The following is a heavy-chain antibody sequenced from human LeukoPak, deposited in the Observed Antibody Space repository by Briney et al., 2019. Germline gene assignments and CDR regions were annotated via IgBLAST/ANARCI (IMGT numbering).Heavy chain of an antibody. D-gene: IGHD1-26*01. J-gene: IGHJ4*02. V-gene: IGHV3-30*18. CDR2: ISYDGSNE. CDR1: GFTLIRHG. Sequence: GRSLRLSCAASGFTLIRHGMHWARQAPGKGLEWVAFISYDGSNEYYADSVKGRFPISRDNSRNTLYLQMNSLRVEDTAVYYCAKDGGGTDFDYWGQGTLVTVSS. CDR3: AKDGGGTDFDY.